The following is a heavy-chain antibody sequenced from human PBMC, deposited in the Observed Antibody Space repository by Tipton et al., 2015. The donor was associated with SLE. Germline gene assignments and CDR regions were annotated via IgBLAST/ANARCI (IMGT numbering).Heavy chain of an antibody. D-gene: IGHD4-17*01. CDR1: GGSITRGDYY. V-gene: IGHV4-30-4*01. J-gene: IGHJ4*02. Sequence: TLSLTCTVSGGSITRGDYYWSWIRQQPGKGLEWIGYRHYSGSTYYNPSLKSRVTISVDTSKNQFSLNLTSVTAADTAVYYCVRGGARFDGDYWEWGQGTLVTVSS. CDR2: RHYSGST. CDR3: VRGGARFDGDYWE.